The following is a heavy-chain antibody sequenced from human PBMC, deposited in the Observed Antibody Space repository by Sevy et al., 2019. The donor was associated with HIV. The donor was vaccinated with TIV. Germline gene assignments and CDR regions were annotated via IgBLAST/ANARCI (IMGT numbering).Heavy chain of an antibody. J-gene: IGHJ4*02. CDR3: ARDFTIFGVVSGIDY. CDR1: GFTFRTYS. V-gene: IGHV3-21*04. D-gene: IGHD3-3*01. Sequence: GGSLRLSCAASGFTFRTYSMNWVRQAPGKGLEWLSSISDDSRYIYYSDSVNGRFTISRANAKSLLYLQMNNLRVEDTAIYYCARDFTIFGVVSGIDYWGQGNLVTVSS. CDR2: ISDDSRYI.